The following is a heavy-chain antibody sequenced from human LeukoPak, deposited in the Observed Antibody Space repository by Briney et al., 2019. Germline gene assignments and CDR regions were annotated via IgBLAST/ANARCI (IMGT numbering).Heavy chain of an antibody. CDR3: ARDAYSYASES. Sequence: PGGSLRLSCAASGFTFSSYWMTWVRQAPGKGLEWVANMNQDGSDKKYVDSVKGRFTISRDNAKNSLYLQMNSLRVEDTALYYYARDAYSYASESWGQGTLVTVSS. CDR1: GFTFSSYW. D-gene: IGHD5-18*01. V-gene: IGHV3-7*01. J-gene: IGHJ5*02. CDR2: MNQDGSDK.